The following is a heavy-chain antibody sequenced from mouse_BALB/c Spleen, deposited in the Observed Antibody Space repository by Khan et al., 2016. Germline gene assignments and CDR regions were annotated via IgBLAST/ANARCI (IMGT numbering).Heavy chain of an antibody. D-gene: IGHD1-1*01. Sequence: EVQLQESGPGLVKPSQSLSLTCTVTGYSITSDYAWNWIRQFPGNKLEWMGYISYSGSTSYNPSLKSRISITRDTSKNQFFLQLNSVTTEDTATYYCVRSGTTVVATRYFDVWGAGTTVTVSS. CDR2: ISYSGST. V-gene: IGHV3-2*02. CDR3: VRSGTTVVATRYFDV. CDR1: GYSITSDYA. J-gene: IGHJ1*01.